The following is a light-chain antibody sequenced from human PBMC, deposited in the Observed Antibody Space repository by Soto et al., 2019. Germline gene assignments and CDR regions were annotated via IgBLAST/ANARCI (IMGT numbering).Light chain of an antibody. Sequence: IVLTLSPGTLSLSTRERATLYCMASQTITNNYLAWYQQKPGQAPRLLIYGASTRATGIPARFTGSGSGTEFTLAINSLQSEGFAVYWCQQYNTWPPTVGPGTKVDIK. CDR1: QTITNN. CDR2: GAS. J-gene: IGKJ3*01. CDR3: QQYNTWPPT. V-gene: IGKV3-15*01.